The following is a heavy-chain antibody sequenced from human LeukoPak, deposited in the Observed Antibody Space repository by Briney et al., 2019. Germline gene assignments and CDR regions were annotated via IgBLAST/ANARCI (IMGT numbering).Heavy chain of an antibody. D-gene: IGHD5-18*01. J-gene: IGHJ4*02. CDR3: ARGRGYSYGTAHYFDY. CDR2: INHSGST. V-gene: IGHV4-34*01. Sequence: SETLSLTCAVYGGSFSGYYWSWIRQPPGKGLEGIGEINHSGSTNYNPSLKSRVTISVDTSKNQFSLKLSSVTAADTAVYYCARGRGYSYGTAHYFDYWGQGTLVTVSS. CDR1: GGSFSGYY.